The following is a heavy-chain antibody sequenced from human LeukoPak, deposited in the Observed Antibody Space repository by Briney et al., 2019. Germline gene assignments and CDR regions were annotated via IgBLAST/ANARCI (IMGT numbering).Heavy chain of an antibody. V-gene: IGHV3-9*01. CDR3: ATSRG. J-gene: IGHJ4*02. CDR1: GFTFDDYA. CDR2: ISWNSGSI. Sequence: GGSLRPSCAASGFTFDDYAMHWVRQAPGKGLEWVSGISWNSGSIGYADSVKGRFTISRDNAKNFLYLQMNSLRAENTALYYCATSRGWGQGTLVTVSS. D-gene: IGHD6-6*01.